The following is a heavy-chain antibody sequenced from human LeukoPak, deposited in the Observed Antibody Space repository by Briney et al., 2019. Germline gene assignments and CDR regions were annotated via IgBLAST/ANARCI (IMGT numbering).Heavy chain of an antibody. V-gene: IGHV4-31*03. CDR1: GGSISNGESY. J-gene: IGHJ4*02. Sequence: TPSQTLSLTCTVSGGSISNGESYWSWIRQHPGKGLEWIGYIYYSGSTYYNPSLKSRVTISVDTSKNQFSLKLSSVTAADTAVYYCARGRIAIPQPYYLDYWGQGTLVTVSS. CDR3: ARGRIAIPQPYYLDY. CDR2: IYYSGST. D-gene: IGHD2-21*01.